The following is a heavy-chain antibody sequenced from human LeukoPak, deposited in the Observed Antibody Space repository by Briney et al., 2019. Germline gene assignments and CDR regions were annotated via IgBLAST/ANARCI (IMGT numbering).Heavy chain of an antibody. D-gene: IGHD3-22*01. CDR1: GSTVSSSS. Sequence: PGGSLSLSCTASGSTVSSSSMRWVRQAPGKGLEWVSAISGSGDSTYYADSVKGRFTISRDNSKTTLYLQVNNLRAEDTAVYYYAKWAVAGYSCFEYWGPGTLVTVSS. CDR3: AKWAVAGYSCFEY. J-gene: IGHJ4*02. V-gene: IGHV3-23*01. CDR2: ISGSGDST.